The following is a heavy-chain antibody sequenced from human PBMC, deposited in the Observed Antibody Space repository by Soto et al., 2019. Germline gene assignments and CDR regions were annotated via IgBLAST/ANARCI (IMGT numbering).Heavy chain of an antibody. Sequence: EVQLVETGGGLIQPGGSLRLSCAVSGSSVSTNYMNWIRQAPGKGLEWVSVIYSGGNTFYADSVKGRFTISRDISKNTVYLQKSGLRGDDTAVYYCARARGGYCSSSSCARGFYYFDLDVWGQGTTVTVSS. CDR2: IYSGGNT. CDR1: GSSVSTNY. J-gene: IGHJ6*02. CDR3: ARARGGYCSSSSCARGFYYFDLDV. D-gene: IGHD2-15*01. V-gene: IGHV3-53*02.